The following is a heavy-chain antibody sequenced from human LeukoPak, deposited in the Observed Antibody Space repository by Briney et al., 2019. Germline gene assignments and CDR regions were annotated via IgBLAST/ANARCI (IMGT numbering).Heavy chain of an antibody. V-gene: IGHV4-61*08. D-gene: IGHD6-19*01. CDR3: ARAEEQWLVVDY. Sequence: SGTLSLTCAVSGGSISSGGYSWSWIRQPPGKGLEWIGYIYYSGSTYYNPSLKSRVTISVDTSKNQFSLKLSSVTAADTAVYYCARAEEQWLVVDYWGQGTLVTVSS. J-gene: IGHJ4*02. CDR1: GGSISSGGYS. CDR2: IYYSGST.